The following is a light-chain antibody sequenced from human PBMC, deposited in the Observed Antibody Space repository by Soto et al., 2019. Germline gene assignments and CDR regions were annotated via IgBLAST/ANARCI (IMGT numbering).Light chain of an antibody. CDR1: SSDVGNYNY. CDR2: DVS. CDR3: SSYTSSSIYV. V-gene: IGLV2-14*01. J-gene: IGLJ1*01. Sequence: QSALTQPASVSGSPGQSITISCTGTSSDVGNYNYVSWYQQHPGKAPKLMIHDVSNRPSGVSNRFSGSKSGNTASLTISGLQAEDEADYYCSSYTSSSIYVFGTGTKVTVL.